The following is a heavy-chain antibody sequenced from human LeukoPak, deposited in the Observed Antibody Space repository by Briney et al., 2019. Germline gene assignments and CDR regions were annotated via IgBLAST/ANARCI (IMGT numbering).Heavy chain of an antibody. Sequence: GESLKISCKGSGFNFITYYIVWVRQMPGKGLEWMGNIYPSDSRTTYSPSFQGQVTISADKSISTAYLQWRSLNAADTAIYYCARQSRGFQSWFDPWGQGTLVTVSS. D-gene: IGHD5-12*01. CDR1: GFNFITYY. J-gene: IGHJ5*02. CDR2: IYPSDSRT. CDR3: ARQSRGFQSWFDP. V-gene: IGHV5-51*01.